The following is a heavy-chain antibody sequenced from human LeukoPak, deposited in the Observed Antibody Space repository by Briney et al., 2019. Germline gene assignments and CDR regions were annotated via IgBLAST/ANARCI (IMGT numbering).Heavy chain of an antibody. CDR1: GGSISSYY. J-gene: IGHJ3*02. Sequence: SETLSLTCTVSGGSISSYYWSWIRQPPGKGLEWIGYIYYSGSTNYDPSLKSRVTISVDTSKNQFSLKLSSVTAADTAVYYCARAGYDSSGYYQNDAFDIWGQGTMVTVSS. D-gene: IGHD3-22*01. V-gene: IGHV4-59*01. CDR3: ARAGYDSSGYYQNDAFDI. CDR2: IYYSGST.